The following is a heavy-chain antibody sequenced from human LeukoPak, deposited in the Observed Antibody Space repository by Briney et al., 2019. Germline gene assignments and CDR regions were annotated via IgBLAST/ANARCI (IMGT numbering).Heavy chain of an antibody. CDR3: AKGVAAKTRKTDDY. CDR1: GFTFSSYS. V-gene: IGHV3-21*01. J-gene: IGHJ4*02. D-gene: IGHD2-15*01. CDR2: ISSSSSYI. Sequence: PGGSLRLSCAASGFTFSSYSMNWVRQAPGKGLEWVSSISSSSSYIYYADSVKGRFTISRDNAKNSLYLQMNSLRAEDTAVYYCAKGVAAKTRKTDDYWGQGTLVTVSS.